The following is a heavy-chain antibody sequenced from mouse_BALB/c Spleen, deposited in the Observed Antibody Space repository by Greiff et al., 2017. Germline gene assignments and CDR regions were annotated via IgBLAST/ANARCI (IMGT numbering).Heavy chain of an antibody. CDR2: IDPANGNT. V-gene: IGHV14-3*02. CDR1: GFNIKDTY. CDR3: ARMGVDGYYEAMDY. D-gene: IGHD2-3*01. Sequence: EVQLQQSGAELVKPGASVKLSCTASGFNIKDTYMHWVKQRPEQGLEWIGRIDPANGNTKYDPKFQGKATITADTSSNTAYLQLSSLTSEDTAVYYCARMGVDGYYEAMDYWGQGTSVTVSS. J-gene: IGHJ4*01.